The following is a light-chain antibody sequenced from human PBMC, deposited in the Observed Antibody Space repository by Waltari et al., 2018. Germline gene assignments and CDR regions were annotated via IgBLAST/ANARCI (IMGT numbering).Light chain of an antibody. Sequence: AIQLTQYPSSLSSSVGDKVTITCRAAQGIGSALAWYQQKPGKSPRLLIYDASSLESGVPSRFRGSGSGTDFTLIISSLQPEDFATYYCQQFDNFPFTFGPGTKVDI. CDR1: QGIGSA. CDR2: DAS. V-gene: IGKV1D-13*01. CDR3: QQFDNFPFT. J-gene: IGKJ3*01.